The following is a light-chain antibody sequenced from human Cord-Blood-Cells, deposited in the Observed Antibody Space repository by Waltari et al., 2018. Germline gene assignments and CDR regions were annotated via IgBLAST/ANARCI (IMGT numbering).Light chain of an antibody. J-gene: IGKJ2*03. CDR1: QSVSSN. Sequence: EIVMTQSPATLSVSPGERATLSCRASQSVSSNLAWDQQKPGQAPRLLIYGASTRATGIPASFSGSGSGTEFTLTISSLQSEDFAVYYCQQYNNWPYSFGQGTKLESK. V-gene: IGKV3-15*01. CDR3: QQYNNWPYS. CDR2: GAS.